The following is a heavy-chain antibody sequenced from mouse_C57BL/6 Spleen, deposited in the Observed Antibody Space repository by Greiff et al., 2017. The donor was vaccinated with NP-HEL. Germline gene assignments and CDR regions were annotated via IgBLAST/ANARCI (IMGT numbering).Heavy chain of an antibody. D-gene: IGHD1-1*01. V-gene: IGHV14-4*01. CDR1: GFNIKDDY. Sequence: VQLKESGAELVRPGASVKLSCTASGFNIKDDYMHWVKQRPEQGLEWIGWIDPENGDTEYASKFQGKATITADTSSNTAYLQLSSLTSEDTAVYYCTTGGVVAPYAMDYWGQGTSVTVSS. CDR2: IDPENGDT. CDR3: TTGGVVAPYAMDY. J-gene: IGHJ4*01.